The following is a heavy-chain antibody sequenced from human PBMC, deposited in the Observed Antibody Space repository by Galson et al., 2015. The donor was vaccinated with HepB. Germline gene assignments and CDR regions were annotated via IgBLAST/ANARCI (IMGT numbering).Heavy chain of an antibody. Sequence: SVKVSCKASGGTFSSYAISWVRQAPGQGLEWMGGIIPIFGTANYAQKFQGRVTITADESTSTAYMELSSLRSEDTAVYYCARPRGIAARINGYYFDYWGQGTLVTVSS. CDR2: IIPIFGTA. D-gene: IGHD6-6*01. CDR3: ARPRGIAARINGYYFDY. CDR1: GGTFSSYA. V-gene: IGHV1-69*13. J-gene: IGHJ4*02.